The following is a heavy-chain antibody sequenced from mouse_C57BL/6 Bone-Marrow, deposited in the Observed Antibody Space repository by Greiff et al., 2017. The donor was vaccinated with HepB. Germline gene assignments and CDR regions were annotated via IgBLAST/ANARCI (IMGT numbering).Heavy chain of an antibody. J-gene: IGHJ2*01. V-gene: IGHV1-54*01. CDR1: GYAFTNYL. CDR3: ARKGDY. CDR2: INPGSGGT. Sequence: VHLVESGAELVRPGTSVKVSCKASGYAFTNYLIEWVKQRPGQGLEWIGVINPGSGGTNYNEKFKGKATLTADKSSSTAYMQLSSLTSEDSAVYFCARKGDYWGQGTTLTVSS.